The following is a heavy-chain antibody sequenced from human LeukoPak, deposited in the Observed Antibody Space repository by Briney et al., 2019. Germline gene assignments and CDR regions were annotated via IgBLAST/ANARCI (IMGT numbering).Heavy chain of an antibody. D-gene: IGHD5-18*01. CDR3: ARVGYSYGYDY. CDR2: INSDTSIT. CDR1: GLTFSYAW. Sequence: GGSLRLSCAASGLTFSYAWMSWVRQAPGKGLVWVSRINSDTSITTYADSVKGRFTISRDNAKNTLYLQMNSLRAEDTAVYYCARVGYSYGYDYWGQGTLVTVSS. J-gene: IGHJ4*02. V-gene: IGHV3-74*01.